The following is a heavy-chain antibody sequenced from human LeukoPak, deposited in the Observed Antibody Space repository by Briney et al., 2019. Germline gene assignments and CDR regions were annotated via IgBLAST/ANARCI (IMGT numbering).Heavy chain of an antibody. J-gene: IGHJ6*02. Sequence: GASVKVSCKASGYTFTSYAMNWVRQAPGQGLEWMGWINTNTGNPTYAQGFTGRFVFSLDTSVSTAYLQISSLKAEDTAVYYCASYGSGGYYYYYGMDVWGQGTTVTVSS. CDR3: ASYGSGGYYYYYGMDV. V-gene: IGHV7-4-1*02. CDR2: INTNTGNP. D-gene: IGHD3-10*01. CDR1: GYTFTSYA.